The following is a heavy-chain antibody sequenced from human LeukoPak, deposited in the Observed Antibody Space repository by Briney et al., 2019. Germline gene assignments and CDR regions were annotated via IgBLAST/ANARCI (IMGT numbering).Heavy chain of an antibody. CDR2: IYYSGST. CDR1: GGSISSYY. V-gene: IGHV4-59*01. Sequence: SETLSLTCTVSGGSISSYYWSWIRQPPGKGLEWIGYIYYSGSTNYNPSLKSRVTISVDTSKNQFSLKLSSVTAADTAVYYCARDRATMVRGDPYWYFDLWGRGTLVTVSS. D-gene: IGHD3-10*01. CDR3: ARDRATMVRGDPYWYFDL. J-gene: IGHJ2*01.